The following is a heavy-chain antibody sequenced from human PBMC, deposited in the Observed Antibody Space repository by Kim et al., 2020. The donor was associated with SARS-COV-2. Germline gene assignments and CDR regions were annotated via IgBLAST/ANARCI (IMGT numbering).Heavy chain of an antibody. D-gene: IGHD3-10*01. CDR2: FDPEDGET. Sequence: ASVKVSCKVSGYTLTELSMHWVRQAPGKGLEWMGGFDPEDGETIYAQKFQGRVTMTEDTSTDTAYMELSSLRSEDTAVYYCATTWVVRGVITRPFDYWGQGTLVTVSS. CDR3: ATTWVVRGVITRPFDY. CDR1: GYTLTELS. J-gene: IGHJ4*02. V-gene: IGHV1-24*01.